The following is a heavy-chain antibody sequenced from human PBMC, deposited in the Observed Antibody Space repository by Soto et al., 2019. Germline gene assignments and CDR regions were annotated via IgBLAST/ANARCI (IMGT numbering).Heavy chain of an antibody. D-gene: IGHD5-18*01. CDR1: GFTFSSYE. CDR3: ARSRGYSYGYCFDY. J-gene: IGHJ4*02. V-gene: IGHV3-48*03. Sequence: EVQLVESGGGLVQPGGSLRLSCAASGFTFSSYEMNWVRQAPGKGLEWVSYISSSGSTIYYADSVKGRFNISSDNAKNSLYLQMNSLRAEDTAVYYCARSRGYSYGYCFDYWGQGTLVTVSS. CDR2: ISSSGSTI.